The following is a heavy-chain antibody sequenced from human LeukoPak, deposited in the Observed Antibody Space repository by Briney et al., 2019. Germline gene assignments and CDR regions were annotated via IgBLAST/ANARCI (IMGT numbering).Heavy chain of an antibody. D-gene: IGHD2-8*02. J-gene: IGHJ4*02. V-gene: IGHV3-48*04. Sequence: GGSLRLSCAASGFTFNTYSMNWVRQAPGKGLEWVSNVISRGDTTHYAASVKGRFTISRDNAKNSVFLHLNSLRGDDTAVYYCARGRGYCTGVSCDIDYWGQGTLVTVSS. CDR3: ARGRGYCTGVSCDIDY. CDR2: VISRGDTT. CDR1: GFTFNTYS.